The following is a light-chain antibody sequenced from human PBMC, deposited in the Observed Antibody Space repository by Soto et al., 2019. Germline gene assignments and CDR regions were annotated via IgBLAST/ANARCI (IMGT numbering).Light chain of an antibody. Sequence: QSVLTQPPSASGSPGQSVTISCTGTLTDVGGRDFGRDFVSWYQQYPGKAPRLLIYAVSNRPSGVSDRFSGSKSGNTASLTISGLQAEDEAHYYCCSYGGRILVIFGEGTKLTVL. CDR2: AVS. CDR3: CSYGGRILVI. J-gene: IGLJ2*01. V-gene: IGLV2-8*01. CDR1: LTDVGGRDF.